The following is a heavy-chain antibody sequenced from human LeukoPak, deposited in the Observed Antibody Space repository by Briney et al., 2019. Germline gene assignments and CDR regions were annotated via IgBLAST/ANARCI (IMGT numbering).Heavy chain of an antibody. CDR3: ARTDYYDSSGYYPR. CDR1: GFTFSDYY. J-gene: IGHJ3*01. CDR2: ISSSGSTI. V-gene: IGHV3-11*04. D-gene: IGHD3-22*01. Sequence: GGSLRLSCAASGFTFSDYYMSWIRQAPGKGLEWVSYISSSGSTIYYADSVKGRFTISRDNAKNSLYLQMNSLRAEDTAVYCCARTDYYDSSGYYPRWGQGTMVTVSS.